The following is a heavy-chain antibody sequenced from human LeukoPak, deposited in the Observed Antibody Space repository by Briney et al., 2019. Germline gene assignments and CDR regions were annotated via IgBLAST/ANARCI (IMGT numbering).Heavy chain of an antibody. CDR1: GYTFTRYY. V-gene: IGHV1-2*02. Sequence: ASVKLSCKASGYTFTRYYMHWVRQAPGQRLESRGWINPNSGGANYAQKFQGRVAMTVETSISRGYMELSRLRSDETGVYYCASGGRYCSSTSCLPYYYYGMDVWGEGTTVTVSS. CDR2: INPNSGGA. CDR3: ASGGRYCSSTSCLPYYYYGMDV. J-gene: IGHJ6*04. D-gene: IGHD2-2*01.